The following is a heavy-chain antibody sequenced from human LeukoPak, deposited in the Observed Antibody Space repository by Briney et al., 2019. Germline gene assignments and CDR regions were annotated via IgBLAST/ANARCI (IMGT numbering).Heavy chain of an antibody. D-gene: IGHD6-13*01. CDR2: VYYSGNA. CDR3: ARRGGGASSWYQAWYYYYYMDV. CDR1: GGSISTYY. Sequence: SETLSLTCTVSGGSISTYYWSWIRQPPGKGLEWIGNVYYSGNAYYNPSLKSRVTISVDMSRSQFSLKLSSVTAADTAVYYCARRGGGASSWYQAWYYYYYMDVWGKGTTVTVSS. J-gene: IGHJ6*03. V-gene: IGHV4-59*08.